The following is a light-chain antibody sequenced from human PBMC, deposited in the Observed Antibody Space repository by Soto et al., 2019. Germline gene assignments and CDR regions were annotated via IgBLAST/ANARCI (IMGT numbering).Light chain of an antibody. CDR2: DAP. V-gene: IGKV1-5*01. Sequence: DIQMTQSPSTLSASVGDRATITCRASQSISSWLAWYQQKPGKAPKLLIYDAPSLESGVPSKFSGSGSGTAFTLNISSLQPDDFATYYCQQYKSYPITFGQGTRLEI. CDR3: QQYKSYPIT. J-gene: IGKJ5*01. CDR1: QSISSW.